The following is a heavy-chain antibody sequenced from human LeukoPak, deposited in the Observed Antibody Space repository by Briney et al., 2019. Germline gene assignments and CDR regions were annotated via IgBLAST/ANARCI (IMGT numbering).Heavy chain of an antibody. CDR3: ARGYSSSFFY. V-gene: IGHV3-23*01. CDR1: GFTFSRYW. Sequence: GGSLRLSCAASGFTFSRYWMHWVRQAPGKGLEWVSGISGSGSSTYYADSVKGRFTISRDNSKNTLYLQMNSLRAEDTAVYYCARGYSSSFFYWGQGTLVTVSS. D-gene: IGHD6-13*01. J-gene: IGHJ4*02. CDR2: ISGSGSST.